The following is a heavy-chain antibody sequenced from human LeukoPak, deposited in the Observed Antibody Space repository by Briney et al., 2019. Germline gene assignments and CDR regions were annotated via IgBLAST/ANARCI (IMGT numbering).Heavy chain of an antibody. CDR2: ISYTGRNK. J-gene: IGHJ4*02. CDR3: ARDSSMTPVTMDFDY. Sequence: PGRSLRLSCAASGFTFSSHAMHWVRQAPSKGLEWLTFISYTGRNKYYADSVKGRFTTSRDNSKNTLYLQMNSLRAEDTALYYCARDSSMTPVTMDFDYWGQGTLVTVSS. CDR1: GFTFSSHA. V-gene: IGHV3-30*04. D-gene: IGHD4-17*01.